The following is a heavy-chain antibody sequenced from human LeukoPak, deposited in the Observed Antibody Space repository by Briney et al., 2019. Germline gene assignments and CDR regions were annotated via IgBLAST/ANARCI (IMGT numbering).Heavy chain of an antibody. CDR3: ARGLSTGSHLGY. CDR2: INPNSGGT. J-gene: IGHJ4*02. CDR1: GYAFTGYY. D-gene: IGHD3-16*01. V-gene: IGHV1-2*02. Sequence: ASVKVSCKASGYAFTGYYTHWVRQAPGQGLEWMGWINPNSGGTNYAQKFQGRVTMTRDTSISTAYMELSRLRSEDTAVYYCARGLSTGSHLGYWGQGTLVTVSS.